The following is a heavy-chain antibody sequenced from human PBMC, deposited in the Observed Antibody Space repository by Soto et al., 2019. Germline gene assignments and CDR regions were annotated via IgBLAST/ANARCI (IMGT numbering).Heavy chain of an antibody. D-gene: IGHD6-6*01. Sequence: PSETLSLTCTVSGVSISSYYWSWIRQPPGKGLEWIGYMFYCGSINYNPSLTSRVTISVDTSKNQFSLKMASVTAADTAVYYCATGGSSSPYGMDVWGQGTTVTVSS. J-gene: IGHJ6*02. CDR2: MFYCGSI. V-gene: IGHV4-59*01. CDR3: ATGGSSSPYGMDV. CDR1: GVSISSYY.